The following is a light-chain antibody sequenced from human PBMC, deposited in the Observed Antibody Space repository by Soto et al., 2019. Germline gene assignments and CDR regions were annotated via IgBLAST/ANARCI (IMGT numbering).Light chain of an antibody. V-gene: IGLV2-14*01. J-gene: IGLJ3*02. CDR2: DVS. Sequence: QSALTQPASVSGSPGQSITISCTGTSSDVGGYNYVSWYQQHPGKGPKLMIYDVSNRPSGVSNRFSGSKSGNTASLTISGLQAEDEADYYCSSYTSSSTLRVFGGGTKVTVL. CDR3: SSYTSSSTLRV. CDR1: SSDVGGYNY.